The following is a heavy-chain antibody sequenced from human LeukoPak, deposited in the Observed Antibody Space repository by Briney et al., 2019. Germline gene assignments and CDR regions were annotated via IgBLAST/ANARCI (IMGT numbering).Heavy chain of an antibody. V-gene: IGHV4-4*07. CDR1: GGSISSYY. CDR2: IYSTGST. J-gene: IGHJ4*02. D-gene: IGHD3-9*01. CDR3: ARGDILTGRYLDY. Sequence: PSETLSLTCTVSGGSISSYYWHWIPQPAGKGLEWIGLIYSTGSTNYNPSLKSRVTVSLDTSQKQFSLRLSSVTAADTAVYYCARGDILTGRYLDYWGQGALVTVSS.